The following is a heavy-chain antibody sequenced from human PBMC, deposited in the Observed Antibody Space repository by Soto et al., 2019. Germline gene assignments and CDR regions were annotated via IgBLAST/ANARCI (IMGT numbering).Heavy chain of an antibody. J-gene: IGHJ3*02. CDR3: AGGDCSGGRCYSSDAFDI. Sequence: GGSLRLSCAASGFTFSSYSMNWVRQAPGKGLEWVSYISSSSSTIYYADSVKGRFTISRDNAKNSLYLQMNSLRDEDTAVYYCAGGDCSGGRCYSSDAFDIWGQGTMGTAS. CDR1: GFTFSSYS. CDR2: ISSSSSTI. D-gene: IGHD2-15*01. V-gene: IGHV3-48*02.